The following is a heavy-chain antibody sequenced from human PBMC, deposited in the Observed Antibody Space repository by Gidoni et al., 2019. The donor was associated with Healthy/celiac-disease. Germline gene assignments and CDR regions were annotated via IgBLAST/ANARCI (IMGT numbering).Heavy chain of an antibody. D-gene: IGHD1-26*01. CDR1: GFTVSSNY. CDR2: IDSGGST. V-gene: IGHV3-66*01. CDR3: ASSHREIPSFDY. J-gene: IGHJ4*02. Sequence: EVQLVESGGGLVQPGGSLRLSCAASGFTVSSNYMSWVRQAPGKGLEWVSVIDSGGSTYYADSVKGRFTSSRDNSKNTLYLQMNSLRAEDTAVYYCASSHREIPSFDYWGQGTLVTVSS.